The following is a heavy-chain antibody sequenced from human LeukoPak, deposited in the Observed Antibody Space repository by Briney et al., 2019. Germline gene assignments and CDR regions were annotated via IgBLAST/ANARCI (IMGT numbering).Heavy chain of an antibody. CDR2: INPNSGGT. Sequence: ASVKVSCTASGYTFTGYYMHWVRQAPGQGLEWMGWINPNSGGTNYAQKFQGRVTMTRDTSISTAYMELSRLRSDDTAVYYCARDKGGYCSGGSCMDVWGKGTTVTISS. CDR3: ARDKGGYCSGGSCMDV. D-gene: IGHD2-15*01. CDR1: GYTFTGYY. J-gene: IGHJ6*03. V-gene: IGHV1-2*02.